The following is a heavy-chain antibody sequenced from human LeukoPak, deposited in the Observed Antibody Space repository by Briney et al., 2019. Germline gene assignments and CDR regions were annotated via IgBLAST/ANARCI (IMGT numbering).Heavy chain of an antibody. CDR2: IKSDGNT. CDR3: ARAPSESGGYYPEYFRH. Sequence: SGGSLRLSCAASGFTFSSYWMHWVRQAPGKGLAWVSRIKSDGNTNYADSVKGRFTISRDNAKNTVSLQMNSLRAEDTGVYYCARAPSESGGYYPEYFRHWGQGTLVTVSS. CDR1: GFTFSSYW. V-gene: IGHV3-74*01. D-gene: IGHD3-22*01. J-gene: IGHJ1*01.